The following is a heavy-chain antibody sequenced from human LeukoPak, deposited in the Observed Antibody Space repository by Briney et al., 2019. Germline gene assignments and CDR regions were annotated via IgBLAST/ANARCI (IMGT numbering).Heavy chain of an antibody. D-gene: IGHD3-22*01. V-gene: IGHV1-18*01. CDR1: GYTFTSYG. CDR2: ISAYNGNT. J-gene: IGHJ6*03. Sequence: ASVKVSCKASGYTFTSYGISWVRQAPGQGLEWMGWISAYNGNTNYAQKLQGRVTMTTDTSTSTAYMELRSLRSDDTAVYYCARGPYYYDSSGYFGYYYMDVWGKGTTVTVSS. CDR3: ARGPYYYDSSGYFGYYYMDV.